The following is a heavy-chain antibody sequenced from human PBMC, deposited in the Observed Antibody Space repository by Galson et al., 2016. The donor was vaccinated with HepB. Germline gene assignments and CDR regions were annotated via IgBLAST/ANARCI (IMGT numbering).Heavy chain of an antibody. D-gene: IGHD5-18*01. CDR3: GKDVGTGGYSNGYYYGMDA. Sequence: SLRLSCAASGFTFDDYGMHWVRQAPGEGLEWVSGFSWHGGSKGYADSVKGRFTISRDNTKKSLYLQMNSLRPEDTALYCCGKDVGTGGYSNGYYYGMDAWGQGTTVTVSS. V-gene: IGHV3-9*01. CDR1: GFTFDDYG. CDR2: FSWHGGSK. J-gene: IGHJ6*02.